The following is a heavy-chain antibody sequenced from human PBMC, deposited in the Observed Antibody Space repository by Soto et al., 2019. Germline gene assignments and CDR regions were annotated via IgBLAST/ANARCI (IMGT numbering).Heavy chain of an antibody. D-gene: IGHD1-20*01. CDR1: GDSVSSNSAA. Sequence: SQTLSLTCAISGDSVSSNSAAWNWIRQSPSRGLEWLGRTYYRSKWYNEYAVSVKSRITINPDTSKNQFPLQLNSVTPEDKAVYYCETVLTGTNYGLDVWGQGTTVTVSS. J-gene: IGHJ6*02. CDR2: TYYRSKWYN. CDR3: ETVLTGTNYGLDV. V-gene: IGHV6-1*01.